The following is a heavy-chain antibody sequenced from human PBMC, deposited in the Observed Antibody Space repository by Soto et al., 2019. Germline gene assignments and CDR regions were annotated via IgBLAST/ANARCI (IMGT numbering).Heavy chain of an antibody. Sequence: QGQPQESGPGLVKTSPTLALHWNFPGCSITSGGYFWSLIRQPPGKGPGLVGSIYYSWSTYYNPSLKSRVTISVDTSKNQFSLKLSSVTAADTAVYYCARGGIVVVVAARDAFDIWGQGTMVTVSS. V-gene: IGHV4-31*02. CDR2: IYYSWST. J-gene: IGHJ3*02. CDR3: ARGGIVVVVAARDAFDI. D-gene: IGHD2-15*01. CDR1: GCSITSGGYF.